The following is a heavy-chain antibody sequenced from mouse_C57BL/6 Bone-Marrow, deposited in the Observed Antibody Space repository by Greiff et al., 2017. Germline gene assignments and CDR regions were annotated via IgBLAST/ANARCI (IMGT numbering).Heavy chain of an antibody. J-gene: IGHJ4*01. CDR2: INPNNGGT. D-gene: IGHD2-2*01. V-gene: IGHV1-18*01. CDR1: GYTFTDYN. Sequence: VQLKESGPELVKPGASVKIPCKASGYTFTDYNMDWVKQSHGKSLEWIGDINPNNGGTIYNQKFKGKATLTVDKSSSTAYMELRSLTSEDTAVYYCASHGYDYAMDYWGQGTSVTVSS. CDR3: ASHGYDYAMDY.